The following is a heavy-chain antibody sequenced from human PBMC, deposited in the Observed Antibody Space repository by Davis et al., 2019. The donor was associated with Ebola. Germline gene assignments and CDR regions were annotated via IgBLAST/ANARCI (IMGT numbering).Heavy chain of an antibody. CDR1: EYPLTEIS. CDR2: FDPDVGEP. Sequence: ASVKVSCKVSEYPLTEISMHWVRQAPGKGLEGMGGFDPDVGEPVYAQRYQGRVTMTEDTSTDTAYMELNNLTFDDTAVYFCATAGYCAATTCYFPDWGQGTLVTVSS. D-gene: IGHD2-2*01. V-gene: IGHV1-24*01. CDR3: ATAGYCAATTCYFPD. J-gene: IGHJ4*02.